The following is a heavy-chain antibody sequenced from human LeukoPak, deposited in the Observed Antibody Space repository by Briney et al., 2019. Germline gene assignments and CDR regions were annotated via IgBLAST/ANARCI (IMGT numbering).Heavy chain of an antibody. CDR1: GFTFSTSA. V-gene: IGHV3-23*01. CDR3: ARAIVGATTRSFDY. CDR2: ISTSGAST. Sequence: GGSLRLSCAASGFTFSTSAMNWVRQAPGKGLEWVSAISTSGASTYYADSVKGRFSISRDNSRNTLYLQMNSLRAEDTAVFYCARAIVGATTRSFDYWGQGTLVTVSS. J-gene: IGHJ4*02. D-gene: IGHD1-26*01.